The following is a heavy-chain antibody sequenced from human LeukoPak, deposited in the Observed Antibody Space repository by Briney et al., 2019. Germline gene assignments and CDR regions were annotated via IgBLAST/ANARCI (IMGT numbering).Heavy chain of an antibody. J-gene: IGHJ4*02. Sequence: GGSLRLSCAASGFTFSNHNMNWVRQAPGKGLEWVSSISTSSSYIYYADSVKGRFTISRDNAKNSLYLQMNSLRAEDTAVYYCARDCGAAAGKDYWGQGTLVTVSS. CDR3: ARDCGAAAGKDY. CDR1: GFTFSNHN. CDR2: ISTSSSYI. V-gene: IGHV3-21*01. D-gene: IGHD6-13*01.